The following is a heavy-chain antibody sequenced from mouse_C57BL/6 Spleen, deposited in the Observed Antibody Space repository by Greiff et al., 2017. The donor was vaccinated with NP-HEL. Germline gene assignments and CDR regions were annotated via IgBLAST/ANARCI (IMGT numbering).Heavy chain of an antibody. CDR2: IYPGSGNT. D-gene: IGHD1-1*01. CDR3: AREDYYYGSSLDY. Sequence: QVQLQQSGAELVRPGASVKLSCKASGYTFTDYYINWVKQRPGQGLEWIARIYPGSGNTYYNEKFKGKATLTAEKSSSTAYMRLISLTYEDSAVSCCAREDYYYGSSLDYWGQGTTLTVSS. CDR1: GYTFTDYY. V-gene: IGHV1-76*01. J-gene: IGHJ2*01.